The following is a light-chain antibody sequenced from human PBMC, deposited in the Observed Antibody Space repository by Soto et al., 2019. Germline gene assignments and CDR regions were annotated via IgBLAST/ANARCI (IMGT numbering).Light chain of an antibody. CDR3: QQRIKWPLT. Sequence: EIVLTQSPATLSLSPGERATLSCRASQSVSTYLAWYQQKPGQAPRLLIYDDSNRATGIPARFSGSGSGTDFTLTISSLEPEDFAVYYCQQRIKWPLTFGGGTKVEIK. CDR2: DDS. V-gene: IGKV3-11*01. J-gene: IGKJ4*01. CDR1: QSVSTY.